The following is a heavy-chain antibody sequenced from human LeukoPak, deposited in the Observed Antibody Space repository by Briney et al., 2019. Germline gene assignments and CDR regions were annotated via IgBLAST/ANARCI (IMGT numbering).Heavy chain of an antibody. CDR3: AKGRRAYDSSGYYYVD. V-gene: IGHV3-23*01. CDR1: GFTFSSYA. CDR2: ISGSGGST. Sequence: GGSLRLSCAASGFTFSSYAMSWVRQAPGKGLEWVSAISGSGGSTYYADSVKGRFTISRDNSKNTLYLQMNSLRAEDTAVYYCAKGRRAYDSSGYYYVDWGQGTLVTVSS. D-gene: IGHD3-22*01. J-gene: IGHJ4*02.